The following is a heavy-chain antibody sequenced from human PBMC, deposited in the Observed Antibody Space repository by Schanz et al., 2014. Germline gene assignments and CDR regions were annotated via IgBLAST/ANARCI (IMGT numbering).Heavy chain of an antibody. Sequence: EVQLLESGGGLVQPGGSLRLSCAASGFTFSSYVMSWVRQAPGKGLEWVSAISGSGETTYYADSVKGRFTISRDNSKNALYLQMNSLRAEDTAVYYCARRITGTHHNPYYHGMDVWGQGTTVTVSS. D-gene: IGHD1-20*01. J-gene: IGHJ6*02. V-gene: IGHV3-23*01. CDR3: ARRITGTHHNPYYHGMDV. CDR2: ISGSGETT. CDR1: GFTFSSYV.